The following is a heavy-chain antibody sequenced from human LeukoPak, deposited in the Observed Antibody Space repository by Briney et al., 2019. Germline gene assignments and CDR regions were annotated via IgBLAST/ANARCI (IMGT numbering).Heavy chain of an antibody. J-gene: IGHJ4*02. Sequence: SETLSLTCTVSGGSISSGSYYWSWIRQPAGKGLEWIGRIYTSGSTNYNPSLKSRVTISVDTSKNQFSLKLSSVTAADTAVYYCARDFYKYSGSYPNWGQGTLVTVSS. D-gene: IGHD1-26*01. CDR2: IYTSGST. V-gene: IGHV4-61*02. CDR3: ARDFYKYSGSYPN. CDR1: GGSISSGSYY.